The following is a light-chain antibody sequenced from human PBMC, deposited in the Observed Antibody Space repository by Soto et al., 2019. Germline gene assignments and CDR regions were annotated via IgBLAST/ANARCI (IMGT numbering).Light chain of an antibody. CDR2: DAS. CDR3: QQYHIYSWT. J-gene: IGKJ1*01. CDR1: QSISSW. V-gene: IGKV1-5*01. Sequence: DIQMTQSPSTLSASVGDRVTITCRASQSISSWLAWYQQKPGKAPKLLIYDASSLESGVPSRFSASGSGTEFSLTINSLQADDFATYYCQQYHIYSWTFGQGTKV.